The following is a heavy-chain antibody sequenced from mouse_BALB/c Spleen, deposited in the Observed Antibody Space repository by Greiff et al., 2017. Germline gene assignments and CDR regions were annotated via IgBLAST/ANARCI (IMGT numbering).Heavy chain of an antibody. D-gene: IGHD1-1*01. CDR3: TSPLYYLGFAY. V-gene: IGHV1S22*01. CDR1: GYTFTSYW. Sequence: LQQPGSELVRPGASVKLSCKASGYTFTSYWMHWVKQRPGQGLEWIGNIYPGSGSTNYDEKFKSKATLTVDTSSSTAYMQLSSLTSEDSAVYYCTSPLYYLGFAYWGQGTLVTVSA. CDR2: IYPGSGST. J-gene: IGHJ3*01.